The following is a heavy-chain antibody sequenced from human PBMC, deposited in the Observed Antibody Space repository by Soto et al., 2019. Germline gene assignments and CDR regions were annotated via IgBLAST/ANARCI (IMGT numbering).Heavy chain of an antibody. Sequence: SETLSLTCAVSGGSISSGGYSWSWIRQPPGKGLEWIGDIHHSGTTNYNPSLKSRVTISVDTSKNQFSLKLSSVTAADTAVYYCARGPKEIYGSGSYYNDYWGQGTLVTVSS. D-gene: IGHD3-10*01. J-gene: IGHJ4*02. CDR1: GGSISSGGYS. CDR2: IHHSGTT. CDR3: ARGPKEIYGSGSYYNDY. V-gene: IGHV4-30-2*01.